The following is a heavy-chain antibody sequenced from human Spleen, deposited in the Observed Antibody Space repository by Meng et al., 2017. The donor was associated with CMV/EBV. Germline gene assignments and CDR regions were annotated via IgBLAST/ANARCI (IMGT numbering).Heavy chain of an antibody. CDR1: GFTFSAYY. J-gene: IGHJ3*02. CDR2: ISSSAGTI. V-gene: IGHV3-11*01. CDR3: ARAYYDFWSGYDAFDI. Sequence: GGSLRLSCSASGFTFSAYYMNWIRQAPGRGLEWVSYISSSAGTIYYADSVKGRFTISRDNAKSLLYLQMTSLRADDTAVYYCARAYYDFWSGYDAFDIWGQGTMVTVSS. D-gene: IGHD3-3*01.